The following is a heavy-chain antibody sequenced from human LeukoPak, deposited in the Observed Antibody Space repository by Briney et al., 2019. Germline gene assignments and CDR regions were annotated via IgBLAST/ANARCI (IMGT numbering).Heavy chain of an antibody. J-gene: IGHJ4*02. Sequence: PGGSLRLSCAASGFTFSNYAMSWVRQAPGKGLEWVSSISTSGDITSYADSVKGRFTISRDYSKNTLSLQLSSLRAEDTAVYYCAKDLGYCGTASCSWDYWGQGTLVTVSS. D-gene: IGHD2-2*01. CDR1: GFTFSNYA. CDR2: ISTSGDIT. V-gene: IGHV3-23*01. CDR3: AKDLGYCGTASCSWDY.